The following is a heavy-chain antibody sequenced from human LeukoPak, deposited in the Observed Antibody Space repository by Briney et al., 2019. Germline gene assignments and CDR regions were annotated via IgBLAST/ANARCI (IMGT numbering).Heavy chain of an antibody. V-gene: IGHV3-49*04. CDR1: GFTFGDYA. Sequence: GGSLRLSCTASGFTFGDYAMSWVRQAPGKGLEWVGFIRSKAYGGTTEYAASVKGRFTISRDDSKSIAYLQMNSLKTEDTAVYYCTRGKYGFTRCHDYWGQGTLVTVSS. J-gene: IGHJ4*02. D-gene: IGHD4-17*01. CDR2: IRSKAYGGTT. CDR3: TRGKYGFTRCHDY.